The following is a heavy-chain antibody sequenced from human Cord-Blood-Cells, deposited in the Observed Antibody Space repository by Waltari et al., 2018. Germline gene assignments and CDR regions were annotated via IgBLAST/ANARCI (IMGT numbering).Heavy chain of an antibody. J-gene: IGHJ3*02. CDR1: GFTFSSYA. D-gene: IGHD3-22*01. Sequence: QVQLVESGGGVVQPGRSLRLSCAASGFTFSSYAMHWVRKAPGKGLEWVASLSYDGSNKYYADSVKCRFTISRDNSKNTLYLQMNSLRAEDTAVYYCARDSSGYYAFDIWGQGTMVTVSS. V-gene: IGHV3-30-3*01. CDR3: ARDSSGYYAFDI. CDR2: LSYDGSNK.